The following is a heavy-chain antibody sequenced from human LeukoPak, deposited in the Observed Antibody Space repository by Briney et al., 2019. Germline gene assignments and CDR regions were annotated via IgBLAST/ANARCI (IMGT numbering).Heavy chain of an antibody. Sequence: GGSLRLSCAASGFTFSSYSMNWVRQAPGKGLEYVSAISSNGGSTYYADSVKGRFTISRDNPKNTLYLQMSSLRAEDTAVYYCVKDPKSSSGSDAFDIWGQGTMVTVSS. CDR3: VKDPKSSSGSDAFDI. CDR2: ISSNGGST. V-gene: IGHV3-64D*06. J-gene: IGHJ3*02. CDR1: GFTFSSYS. D-gene: IGHD3-22*01.